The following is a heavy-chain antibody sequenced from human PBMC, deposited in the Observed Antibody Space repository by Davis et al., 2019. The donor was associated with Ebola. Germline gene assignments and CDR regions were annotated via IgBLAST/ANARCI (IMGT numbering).Heavy chain of an antibody. CDR3: APLYGMDV. CDR2: RNTTTGNP. CDR1: AYTFINYS. Sequence: CYASAYTFINYSLNWVRQAPRQGRSWQAWRNTTTGNPTYAHVFTGRFVFSLEASVSTAYLHISNLEAEDTAVYYCAPLYGMDVWGQGTTVTVSS. J-gene: IGHJ6*02. V-gene: IGHV7-4-1*02.